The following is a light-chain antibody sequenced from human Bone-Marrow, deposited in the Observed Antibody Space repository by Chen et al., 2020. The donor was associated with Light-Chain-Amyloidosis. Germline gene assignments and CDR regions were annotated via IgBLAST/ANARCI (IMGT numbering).Light chain of an antibody. CDR2: RNE. CDR3: AAWDDSLSAWV. V-gene: IGLV1-47*01. CDR1: SSNIGSNY. J-gene: IGLJ3*02. Sequence: QSVLTQPPSASGTPGQRVTISCSGSSSNIGSNYVYWYQQLPGTAPKLLIYRNEQRPSGVPDRFSGSKSGTSASLAISGLRSEDEADYYCAAWDDSLSAWVFGGGTKLTVL.